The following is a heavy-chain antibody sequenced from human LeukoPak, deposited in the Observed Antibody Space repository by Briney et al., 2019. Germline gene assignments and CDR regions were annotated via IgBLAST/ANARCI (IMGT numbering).Heavy chain of an antibody. V-gene: IGHV4-34*01. D-gene: IGHD4-17*01. CDR2: INHSGST. J-gene: IGHJ6*03. CDR1: GGSFSGYY. CDR3: ARQHGDYVIYYYYYYMDV. Sequence: SETLSLTCAVYGGSFSGYYWSWIRQPPGKGLEWIGEINHSGSTNYNPSLKSRVTISVDTSKNQFSLKLSSVTAADTAVYYCARQHGDYVIYYYYYYMDVWGKGTTVTISS.